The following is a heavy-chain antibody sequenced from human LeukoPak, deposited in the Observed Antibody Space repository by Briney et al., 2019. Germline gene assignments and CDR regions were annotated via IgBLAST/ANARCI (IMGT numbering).Heavy chain of an antibody. J-gene: IGHJ4*02. V-gene: IGHV4-34*01. Sequence: SETLSLTXAVYGGSFSGYYWSWIRQSPGKGLEWIGEINHSGSTNYNPSLKSRVTISVDTSKNQFSLKLSSVTAADTAVYYCARGKRGYYGSGAKIDYWGQGTLVTVSS. CDR2: INHSGST. CDR3: ARGKRGYYGSGAKIDY. CDR1: GGSFSGYY. D-gene: IGHD3-10*01.